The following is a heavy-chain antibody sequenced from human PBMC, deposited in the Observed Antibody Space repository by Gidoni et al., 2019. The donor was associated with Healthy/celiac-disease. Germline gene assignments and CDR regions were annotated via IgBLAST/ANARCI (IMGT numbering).Heavy chain of an antibody. J-gene: IGHJ4*02. D-gene: IGHD6-19*01. V-gene: IGHV3-21*01. CDR2: ISSSSSYI. CDR3: ARTVDSSGWYGFDY. CDR1: GFPFSSYS. Sequence: EVQLVESGGGLVKPGGSLRLSCAASGFPFSSYSMNWVRQAPGKGLEWVSSISSSSSYIYYADSVKGRFTISRDNAKNSLYLQMNSLRAEDTAVYYCARTVDSSGWYGFDYWGQGTLVTVSS.